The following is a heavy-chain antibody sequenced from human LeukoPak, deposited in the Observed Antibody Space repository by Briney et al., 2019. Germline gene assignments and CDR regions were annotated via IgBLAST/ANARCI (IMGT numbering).Heavy chain of an antibody. Sequence: GGTLRLSCAASGFTFTNYGMSWVRQAPGKGLEWVSVISGGGDNTYYADSVKGRFTISRDNSKNTLYLQMNSLRAEDTAVYYCAKGTMSQHRGAFDIWGQGTMVIVSS. CDR3: AKGTMSQHRGAFDI. D-gene: IGHD3-22*01. CDR2: ISGGGDNT. CDR1: GFTFTNYG. V-gene: IGHV3-23*01. J-gene: IGHJ3*02.